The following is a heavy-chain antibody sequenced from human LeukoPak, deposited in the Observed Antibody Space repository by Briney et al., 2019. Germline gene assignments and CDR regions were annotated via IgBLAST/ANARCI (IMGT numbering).Heavy chain of an antibody. Sequence: GASVKVSCKASRGTFSSYTISWVRQARGQGLEWMGRIIPILGIANYAQKFQGRVTITADKSTSTAYMELSSLRSEDTAVYYCARDPYYYDSSGYSDYWGQGTLVTVSS. V-gene: IGHV1-69*04. D-gene: IGHD3-22*01. CDR3: ARDPYYYDSSGYSDY. CDR1: RGTFSSYT. J-gene: IGHJ4*02. CDR2: IIPILGIA.